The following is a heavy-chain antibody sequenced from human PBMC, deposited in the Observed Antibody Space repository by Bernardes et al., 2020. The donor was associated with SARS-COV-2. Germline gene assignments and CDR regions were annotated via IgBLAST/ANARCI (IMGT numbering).Heavy chain of an antibody. CDR2: INLGGST. J-gene: IGHJ4*01. CDR1: DSSVTYY. V-gene: IGHV4-34*01. Sequence: ETLSLTCGVHDSSVTYYYRWIRQAPGKGLEWIGQINLGGSTNYSPALKSRVTMSIDTSKNRLSFKMTSVTAADTAMYYCARGSSYCGGDCHADWGQGTLVTVSS. CDR3: ARGSSYCGGDCHAD. D-gene: IGHD2-21*02.